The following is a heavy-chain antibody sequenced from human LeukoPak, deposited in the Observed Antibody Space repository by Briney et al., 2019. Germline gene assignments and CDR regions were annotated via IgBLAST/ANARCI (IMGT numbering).Heavy chain of an antibody. J-gene: IGHJ4*02. CDR2: IYYSGST. Sequence: SETLSLTCTVSGGSISSYYWSWVRQPPAQGLGWIGYIYYSGSTNYNPSLKSRVTISVDTSKNQFSLKLSSVTAADTAVYYCARRGILTGYYFFDYWGQGTLVTVSS. D-gene: IGHD3-9*01. CDR1: GGSISSYY. V-gene: IGHV4-59*08. CDR3: ARRGILTGYYFFDY.